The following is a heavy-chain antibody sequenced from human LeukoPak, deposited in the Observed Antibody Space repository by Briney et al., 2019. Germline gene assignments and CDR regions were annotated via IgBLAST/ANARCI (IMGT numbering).Heavy chain of an antibody. D-gene: IGHD5-24*01. CDR1: GFPVSSNY. Sequence: GGSLLLSCAASGFPVSSNYMRWVRPAPGKGLGWVSVIYSGGSTYYADSVKGRFTISRHNSKNTLYLQMNSLRAEDTAVYYCARDRDGYNLFDYWGQGTLVTVSS. J-gene: IGHJ4*02. V-gene: IGHV3-53*04. CDR2: IYSGGST. CDR3: ARDRDGYNLFDY.